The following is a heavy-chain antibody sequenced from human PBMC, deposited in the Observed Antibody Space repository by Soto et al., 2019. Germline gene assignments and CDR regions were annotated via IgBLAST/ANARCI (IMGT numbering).Heavy chain of an antibody. CDR3: ARARYSSSWYPH. CDR1: GYTFTSYG. V-gene: IGHV1-18*01. D-gene: IGHD6-13*01. CDR2: INASSGNT. Sequence: ASVKVSCKASGYTFTSYGISWVRQAPGQGLEWMGLINASSGNTSYAQELQGRVTMTRDTSTSTVYMELSSLRSEDTAVYYCARARYSSSWYPHWGQGTLVTVSS. J-gene: IGHJ4*02.